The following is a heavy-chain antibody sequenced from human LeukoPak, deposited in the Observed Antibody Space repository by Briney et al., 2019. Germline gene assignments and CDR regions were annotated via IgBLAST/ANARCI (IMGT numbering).Heavy chain of an antibody. V-gene: IGHV3-23*01. D-gene: IGHD2-8*01. CDR1: GFTFSSYA. CDR3: AKGIGDIVLMVYAINLGYYFDY. J-gene: IGHJ4*02. Sequence: PGGSLRLSCAASGFTFSSYAMSWVRQAPGKGLEWVSAISGSGGSTYYADSVEGRFTISRDNSKNTLYLQMNSLRAEDTAVYYCAKGIGDIVLMVYAINLGYYFDYWGQGTLVTVSS. CDR2: ISGSGGST.